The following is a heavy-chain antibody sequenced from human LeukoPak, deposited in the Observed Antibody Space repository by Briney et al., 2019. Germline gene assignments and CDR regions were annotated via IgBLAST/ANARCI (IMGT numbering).Heavy chain of an antibody. CDR1: GYTFTGYY. Sequence: ASVKVSCKASGYTFTGYYMRWVRQAPGQGLEWMGWINPNSGHTGYAQKLQGRVTITRNTSISTAYMELSRLRSEDTAVYYCARIRIYYDSTGYPLEAFDIWGQGTMVTVSS. V-gene: IGHV1-8*03. CDR2: INPNSGHT. D-gene: IGHD3-22*01. J-gene: IGHJ3*02. CDR3: ARIRIYYDSTGYPLEAFDI.